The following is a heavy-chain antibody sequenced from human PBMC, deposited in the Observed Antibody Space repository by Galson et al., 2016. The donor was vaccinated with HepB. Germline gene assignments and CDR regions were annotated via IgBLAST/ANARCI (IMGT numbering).Heavy chain of an antibody. V-gene: IGHV3-33*01. J-gene: IGHJ3*02. CDR1: GFPFSSYG. CDR2: IWYDGSRK. Sequence: SLRLSCAASGFPFSSYGIHWVRQAPGKGQEWVAVIWYDGSRKYYVDSVRGRFTISRDNFKNMVYLQMNSRRAEDTAVYYCARDRRSGSEGDDFHIWGQGTMVTVSS. CDR3: ARDRRSGSEGDDFHI. D-gene: IGHD1-26*01.